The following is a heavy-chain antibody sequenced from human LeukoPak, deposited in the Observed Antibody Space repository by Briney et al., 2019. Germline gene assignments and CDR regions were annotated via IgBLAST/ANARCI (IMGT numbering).Heavy chain of an antibody. Sequence: GESLKISCAASGFTFSSYAMSWVRQAPGKGLEWVSAISGSGGSTYYADSVKGRFTISRDNSKNTLYLQMNSLRAEDTAVYYCAKDIVGARGGFDYWGQGTLVTVSS. CDR1: GFTFSSYA. J-gene: IGHJ4*02. V-gene: IGHV3-23*01. CDR3: AKDIVGARGGFDY. CDR2: ISGSGGST. D-gene: IGHD1-26*01.